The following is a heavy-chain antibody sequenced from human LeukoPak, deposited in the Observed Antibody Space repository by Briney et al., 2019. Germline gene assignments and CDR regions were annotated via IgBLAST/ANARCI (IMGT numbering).Heavy chain of an antibody. CDR1: GGSFSGYY. Sequence: SETLSLTCAVCGGSFSGYYWSWIRQPPGKGLEWIGEINHSGSTNYNPSLKSRVTISVDTSKNQFSLKLSSVTAADTAVYYCAGEKNYYDSSDNCGMDVWGQGTTVTVSS. D-gene: IGHD3-22*01. J-gene: IGHJ6*02. V-gene: IGHV4-34*01. CDR3: AGEKNYYDSSDNCGMDV. CDR2: INHSGST.